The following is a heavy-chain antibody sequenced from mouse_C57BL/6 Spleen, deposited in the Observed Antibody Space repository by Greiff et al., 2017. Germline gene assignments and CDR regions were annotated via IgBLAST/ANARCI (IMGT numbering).Heavy chain of an antibody. V-gene: IGHV3-1*01. CDR3: ARERDSSEYFDY. CDR2: ISYSGST. D-gene: IGHD3-2*02. Sequence: EVKLQESGPGMVKPSQSLSLTCTVTGYSITSGYDWHWIRHFPGNKLEWMGYISYSGSTNYNPSLKSRISITHDTSKNHFFLKLNSVTTEDTATYYCARERDSSEYFDYWGQGTTLTVSS. CDR1: GYSITSGYD. J-gene: IGHJ2*01.